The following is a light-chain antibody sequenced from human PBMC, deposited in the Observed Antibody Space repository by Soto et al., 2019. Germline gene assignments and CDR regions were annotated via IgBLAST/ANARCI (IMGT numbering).Light chain of an antibody. CDR3: QKSYSTPWT. Sequence: DIQMTHSPSSLSASVGATITVTWRANPSITKSLNWYQQKPGKAPKLLRYAASSLQSGVPSRFSGSGSGTDFTLTIINLQPLDCETYHRQKSYSTPWTFGQGTKVDIK. CDR1: PSITKS. CDR2: AAS. V-gene: IGKV1-39*01. J-gene: IGKJ1*01.